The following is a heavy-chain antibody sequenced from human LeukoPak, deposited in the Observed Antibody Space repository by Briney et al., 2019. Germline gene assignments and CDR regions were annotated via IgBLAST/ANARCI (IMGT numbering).Heavy chain of an antibody. Sequence: ASVKVSCKASGYSFTGHYMHWVRQAPGQGLEWMGWINPKSGGTNYAQKFQGRVTMTRDTSISTAYMDMSSLRAEDTAVYYCARRATIGPIYYYYYMDVWGKGTTVTISS. CDR1: GYSFTGHY. V-gene: IGHV1-2*02. CDR2: INPKSGGT. D-gene: IGHD5-24*01. J-gene: IGHJ6*03. CDR3: ARRATIGPIYYYYYMDV.